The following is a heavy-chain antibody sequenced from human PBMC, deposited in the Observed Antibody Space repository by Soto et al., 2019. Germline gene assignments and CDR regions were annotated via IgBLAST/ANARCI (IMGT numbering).Heavy chain of an antibody. Sequence: ASVKVSCKASGYRFTSYHVHWVRQAPGQGLEWMEIINPSGGSTKYAQKFQGRVTVTRDTSTGTVYMDLSSLRSEETAVYYCARSHDSSGYSFFDYWGQGTLVTVSS. CDR1: GYRFTSYH. D-gene: IGHD3-22*01. CDR2: INPSGGST. CDR3: ARSHDSSGYSFFDY. V-gene: IGHV1-46*01. J-gene: IGHJ4*02.